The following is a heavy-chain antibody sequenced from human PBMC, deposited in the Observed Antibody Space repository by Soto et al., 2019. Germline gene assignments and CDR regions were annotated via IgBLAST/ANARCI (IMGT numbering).Heavy chain of an antibody. CDR2: IYHSGST. CDR1: GYSISSGYY. D-gene: IGHD3-10*01. CDR3: ARGSQYYYYGMDV. J-gene: IGHJ6*02. Sequence: SETLSLTCAASGYSISSGYYWGWIRQPPGKGLEWIGSIYHSGSTYYNPSLKSRVTISVDTSKNQFSLKLSSVTAADTAVYYCARGSQYYYYGMDVWGQGTTVTVSS. V-gene: IGHV4-38-2*01.